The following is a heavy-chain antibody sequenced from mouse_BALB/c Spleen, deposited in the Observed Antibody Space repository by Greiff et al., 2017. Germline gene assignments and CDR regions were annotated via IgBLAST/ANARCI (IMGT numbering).Heavy chain of an antibody. CDR1: GFTFTDYY. V-gene: IGHV7-3*02. CDR2: IRNKANGYTT. Sequence: EVQLQESGGGLVQPGGSLRLSCATSGFTFTDYYMSWVRQPPGKALEWLGFIRNKANGYTTEYSASVKGRFTISRDNSQSILYLQMNTLRAEDSATYYCARVLYGNYEDAMDYWGQGTSVTVSS. CDR3: ARVLYGNYEDAMDY. J-gene: IGHJ4*01. D-gene: IGHD2-1*01.